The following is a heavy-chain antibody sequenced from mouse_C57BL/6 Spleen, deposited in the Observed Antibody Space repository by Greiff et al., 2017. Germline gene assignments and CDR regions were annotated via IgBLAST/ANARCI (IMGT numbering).Heavy chain of an antibody. Sequence: EVKLMESGPGMVKPSQSLSLTCTVTGYSITSGYDWHWIRHFPGNKLAWMGYIRYSGSTNYNPSLKNRISITHDTSQNHFFLKLNSVTTEDTATYYCARVDGSSYVGWYFDVWGTGTTVTVSS. CDR1: GYSITSGYD. J-gene: IGHJ1*03. D-gene: IGHD1-1*01. CDR3: ARVDGSSYVGWYFDV. V-gene: IGHV3-1*01. CDR2: IRYSGST.